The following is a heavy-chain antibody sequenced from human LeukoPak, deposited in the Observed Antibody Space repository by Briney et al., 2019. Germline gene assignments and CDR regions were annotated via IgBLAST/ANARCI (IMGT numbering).Heavy chain of an antibody. Sequence: PGGSLRLSCAASGFTFSNAWMSWVRQAPGKGLEWVGRIKSKTDGGTTDYAAPVKGRFTISRDDSKNTLYLQMNSLKTEDTAVYYCTTGRFLEWLSNYYYYYGMDVWGQGTTVTVSS. J-gene: IGHJ6*02. V-gene: IGHV3-15*01. CDR3: TTGRFLEWLSNYYYYYGMDV. D-gene: IGHD3-3*01. CDR1: GFTFSNAW. CDR2: IKSKTDGGTT.